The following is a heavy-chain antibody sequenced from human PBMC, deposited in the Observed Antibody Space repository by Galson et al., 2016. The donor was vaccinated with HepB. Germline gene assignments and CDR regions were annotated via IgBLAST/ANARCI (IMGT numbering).Heavy chain of an antibody. CDR2: ISSSSSYL. Sequence: SLRLSCAASGFTFSSYSMNWVRQAPGKGLEWVSSISSSSSYLYYADSVKGRFTISRDNAKNSLYLQMSSLRAEDTAVYYCARERLSANYNFDSWGQGTLVTVSS. CDR1: GFTFSSYS. CDR3: ARERLSANYNFDS. J-gene: IGHJ4*02. V-gene: IGHV3-21*04. D-gene: IGHD4/OR15-4a*01.